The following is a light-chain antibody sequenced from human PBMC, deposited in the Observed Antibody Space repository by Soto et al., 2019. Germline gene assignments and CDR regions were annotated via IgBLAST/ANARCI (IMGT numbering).Light chain of an antibody. J-gene: IGKJ3*01. CDR1: QSVSSSY. V-gene: IGKV3-20*01. Sequence: EIQLTQSPSTLSSSPGERATLSCRASQSVSSSYLAWYQQKPGKAPRLLIYGASSLETGVPDRFSGSGSGTDFTLTISRLQPEDFAMYYCQQYGRPTFTFGPGTKVDIK. CDR2: GAS. CDR3: QQYGRPTFT.